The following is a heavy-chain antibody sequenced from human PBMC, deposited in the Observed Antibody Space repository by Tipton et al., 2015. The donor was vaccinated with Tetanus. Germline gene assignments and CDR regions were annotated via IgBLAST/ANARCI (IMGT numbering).Heavy chain of an antibody. V-gene: IGHV3-7*01. CDR2: IKEDESEH. D-gene: IGHD6-13*01. CDR3: GKRRGGNSGYGD. Sequence: SLRLSCAASGFIFSCYWMGWVRQAPGKGLEWVANIKEDESEHQYVDSVKGRFTISRDNAQKSLYMQMNSLGVEDTAIYYCGKRRGGNSGYGDWGSGSLVTFPS. J-gene: IGHJ4*02. CDR1: GFIFSCYW.